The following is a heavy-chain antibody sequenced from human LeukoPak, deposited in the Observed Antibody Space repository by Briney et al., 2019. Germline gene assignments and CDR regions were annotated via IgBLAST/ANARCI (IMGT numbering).Heavy chain of an antibody. CDR3: ARGRYCSADICSGGDAFDI. D-gene: IGHD2-15*01. V-gene: IGHV4-34*01. Sequence: PSEPLSLTCAVYGGSFSGYCWSWIRQPPGKGLEWIGEINHSGSTNYNPSLKSRVTISVDTSKNQFSLKLSSVTAADTAVYYCARGRYCSADICSGGDAFDIWGQGTMVSVSS. CDR1: GGSFSGYC. CDR2: INHSGST. J-gene: IGHJ3*02.